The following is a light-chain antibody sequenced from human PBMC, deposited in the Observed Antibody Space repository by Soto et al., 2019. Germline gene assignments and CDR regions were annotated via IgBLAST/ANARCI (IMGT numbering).Light chain of an antibody. CDR2: KTS. Sequence: DIHMTQSPSTLSASVGDRVTITCRASQSISIWLAWYHQKPWKAPNLLIYKTSSLETGVPSRFSGSGSGTEVTLTISSMQPDDFPTYSCQHWNDYSWTFGQGTKVEVK. V-gene: IGKV1-5*03. CDR3: QHWNDYSWT. J-gene: IGKJ1*01. CDR1: QSISIW.